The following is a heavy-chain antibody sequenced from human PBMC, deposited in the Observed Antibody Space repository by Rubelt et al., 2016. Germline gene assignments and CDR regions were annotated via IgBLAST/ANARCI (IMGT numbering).Heavy chain of an antibody. D-gene: IGHD5-18*01. CDR1: GFSFSSYS. CDR3: ARESRGYNYLHVDY. J-gene: IGHJ4*02. Sequence: EVQLVESGGGLVQPGGSLRLSCAASGFSFSSYSMNWVRQAPGKGLEWISYIRSSGNTIYYEESVKGRFTIARDNSKKTLYLQMNSLRAEDTAVYYSARESRGYNYLHVDYWGQGTLVTVSS. CDR2: IRSSGNTI. V-gene: IGHV3-48*01.